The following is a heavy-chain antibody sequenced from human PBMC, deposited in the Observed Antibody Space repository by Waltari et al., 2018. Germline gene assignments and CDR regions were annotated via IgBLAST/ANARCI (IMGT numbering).Heavy chain of an antibody. CDR3: AKDREDIVGDTIDY. Sequence: QVQLVESGGGVVQPGRSLRLSCAASGFTFSSYGMHWVRLAPGKGLEWVAVISYDGSNKYYADSVNGRFTISRDNSKNTLYLQMNSLRAEDTAVYYCAKDREDIVGDTIDYWGQGTLVTVSS. D-gene: IGHD1-26*01. CDR1: GFTFSSYG. CDR2: ISYDGSNK. J-gene: IGHJ4*02. V-gene: IGHV3-30*18.